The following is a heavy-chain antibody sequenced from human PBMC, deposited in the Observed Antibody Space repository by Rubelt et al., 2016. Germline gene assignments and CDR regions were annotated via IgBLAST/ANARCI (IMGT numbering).Heavy chain of an antibody. D-gene: IGHD6-19*01. CDR3: ARGRRYRMGSSGWYP. CDR1: DASISSYY. J-gene: IGHJ5*02. V-gene: IGHV4-34*01. CDR2: IHFLGST. Sequence: QVQLRQWGAGLLKPSETLSLTCTVSDASISSYYWSWIRQPPGKGLEWIGSIHFLGSTYYNPSLKSRVTISVDTSKNPFSLQLSGVTAAATAVYYWARGRRYRMGSSGWYPWGQGTLVTVSS.